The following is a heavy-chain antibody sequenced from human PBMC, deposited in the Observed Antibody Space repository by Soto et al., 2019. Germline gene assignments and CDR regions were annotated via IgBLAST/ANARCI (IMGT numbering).Heavy chain of an antibody. Sequence: SVKVSCKASGYTFTNYYIHWVRQAPGQGLEWMGGIIPIFGTANYAQKFQGRVTITADESTSTAYMELSSLRSEDTAVYYCARDVNNYGDYYYYGMDVWGQGTTVTVSS. CDR3: ARDVNNYGDYYYYGMDV. V-gene: IGHV1-69*13. CDR1: GYTFTNYY. D-gene: IGHD4-17*01. J-gene: IGHJ6*02. CDR2: IIPIFGTA.